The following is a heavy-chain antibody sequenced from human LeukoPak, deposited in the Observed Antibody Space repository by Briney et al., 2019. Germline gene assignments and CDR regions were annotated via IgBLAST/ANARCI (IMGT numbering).Heavy chain of an antibody. Sequence: GGSLRLSCAASGFAVSGTHMSWVRQAPGKGLEWVSAMYTGGTTYYADSVTGRFTVSRDTSRNTLFLHMDSLRAEDTAVYYCAKDEVTSGGGLASWGQGTLVIVSS. CDR3: AKDEVTSGGGLAS. D-gene: IGHD2-21*02. J-gene: IGHJ5*01. CDR2: MYTGGTT. V-gene: IGHV3-53*01. CDR1: GFAVSGTH.